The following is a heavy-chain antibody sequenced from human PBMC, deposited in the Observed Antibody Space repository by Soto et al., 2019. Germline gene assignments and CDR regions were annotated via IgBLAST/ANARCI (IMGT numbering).Heavy chain of an antibody. CDR1: GYTFTSYG. CDR2: ISAYNGNT. D-gene: IGHD2-15*01. J-gene: IGHJ4*02. V-gene: IGHV1-18*01. CDR3: ARGYCSGGSCWTFDY. Sequence: ASVKVSCKASGYTFTSYGISWVRQAPGQGLEWMGWISAYNGNTNHAQKLQGRVTMTTDTSTSTAYMELRSLRSDDTAVYYCARGYCSGGSCWTFDYWGQGTLVTVS.